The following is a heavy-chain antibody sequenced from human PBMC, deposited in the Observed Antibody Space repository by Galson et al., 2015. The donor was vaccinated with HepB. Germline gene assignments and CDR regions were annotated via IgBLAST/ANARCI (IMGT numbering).Heavy chain of an antibody. CDR3: ARGRGRWWDLLIEY. D-gene: IGHD1-26*01. CDR1: GYTFTTYD. J-gene: IGHJ4*02. V-gene: IGHV1-8*01. Sequence: SCKASGYTFTTYDLNWVRQATGQGLEWMGWMNPKSGDTGYAQKFQGRVTMTRNTSISTAHMELRSLTSEDTAVYYCARGRGRWWDLLIEYWGQGTLVTVSS. CDR2: MNPKSGDT.